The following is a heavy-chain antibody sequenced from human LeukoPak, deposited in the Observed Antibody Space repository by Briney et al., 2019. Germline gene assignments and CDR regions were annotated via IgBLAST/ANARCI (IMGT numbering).Heavy chain of an antibody. CDR2: ISGSGGNT. V-gene: IGHV3-23*01. D-gene: IGHD4-23*01. J-gene: IGHJ4*02. CDR1: GFMFSSYS. Sequence: GGSLRVSCAASGFMFSSYSMNWVRQAPGKGLDWVSAISGSGGNTYYADSVKGRFTISRDNSKNTLYLQMNSLRAEDTAVYYCAKDQYGGNPQYYFDYWGQGTLVTVSS. CDR3: AKDQYGGNPQYYFDY.